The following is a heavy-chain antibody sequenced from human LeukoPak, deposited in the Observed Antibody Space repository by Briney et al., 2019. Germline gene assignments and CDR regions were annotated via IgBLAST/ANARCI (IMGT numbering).Heavy chain of an antibody. CDR1: GDSISSYY. J-gene: IGHJ4*02. V-gene: IGHV4-59*01. CDR3: ARLSGSGYYPSDY. D-gene: IGHD3-3*01. CDR2: INYSGST. Sequence: PSGTLSLTCTVSGDSISSYYWNWIRQPPGKGLEWIGSINYSGSTNYNPSLKCRVTISVDTSKNQFSLKLSSVTAADTAVYYCARLSGSGYYPSDYWGQGTLVTVSS.